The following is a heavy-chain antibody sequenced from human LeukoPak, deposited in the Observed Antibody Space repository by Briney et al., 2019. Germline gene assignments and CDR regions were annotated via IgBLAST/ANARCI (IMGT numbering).Heavy chain of an antibody. CDR2: INPRGGST. CDR3: ARVSPDSSGYYQAPFDY. CDR1: GYSFISQY. V-gene: IGHV1-46*01. D-gene: IGHD3-22*01. Sequence: ASVNVSCKASGYSFISQYMHWVRQPPGQGLEWMGVINPRGGSTSYAQKFQGRVTITRDTPTSTVYMELSSLRSEDTAVYYCARVSPDSSGYYQAPFDYWGQGTLVTVSS. J-gene: IGHJ4*02.